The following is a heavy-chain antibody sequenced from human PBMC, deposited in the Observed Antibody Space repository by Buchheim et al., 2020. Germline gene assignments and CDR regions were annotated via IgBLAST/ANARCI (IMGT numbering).Heavy chain of an antibody. CDR2: IYYSGST. V-gene: IGHV4-39*01. J-gene: IGHJ4*02. Sequence: QLQLQESGPGLVKPSETLSLTCTVSGGSISSSSYYWGWIRQPPGKGLEWIGSIYYSGSTYYNPSLKSRVTISVDTSKNQFSLKLSSVTAADTAVYYCALTPMYYYGSGSYYNGKLYYFDYWGQGTL. CDR3: ALTPMYYYGSGSYYNGKLYYFDY. CDR1: GGSISSSSYY. D-gene: IGHD3-10*01.